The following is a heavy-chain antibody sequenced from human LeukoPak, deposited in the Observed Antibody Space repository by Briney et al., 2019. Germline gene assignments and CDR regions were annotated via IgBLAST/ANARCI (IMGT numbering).Heavy chain of an antibody. J-gene: IGHJ4*02. CDR2: IKEDGVKK. CDR3: ASEGVVGGAAHFDY. D-gene: IGHD1-26*01. CDR1: GITFRNFW. Sequence: GGSLRLSCAASGITFRNFWMTWVRQAPGKGLEWVANIKEDGVKKYYVDSVEGRFTISRDNAMNSLYLQMNSLRVEDTAVYYCASEGVVGGAAHFDYWGQGTLVTVSS. V-gene: IGHV3-7*01.